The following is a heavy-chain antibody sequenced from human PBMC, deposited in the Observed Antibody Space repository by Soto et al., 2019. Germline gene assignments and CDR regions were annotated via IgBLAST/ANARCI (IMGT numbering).Heavy chain of an antibody. CDR2: ISSSSSTI. V-gene: IGHV3-48*01. D-gene: IGHD6-13*01. CDR3: ARDRKGLAGAGTRVDAFDI. Sequence: GGSLRLSCAASGFTFSSYSMNWVRQAPGKGLEWVSYISSSSSTIYYADSVKGRFTISRDNAKNSLYLQMNSLRAEDTAVYYCARDRKGLAGAGTRVDAFDIWGQGTMVTVSS. CDR1: GFTFSSYS. J-gene: IGHJ3*02.